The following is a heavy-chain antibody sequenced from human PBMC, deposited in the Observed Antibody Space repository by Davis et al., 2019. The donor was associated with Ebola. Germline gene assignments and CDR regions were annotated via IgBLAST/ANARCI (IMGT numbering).Heavy chain of an antibody. Sequence: GGSLRLSCGASGFTFSHYEMNWVRQAPGKGLEWVSYISTSGSTTYYADSVKGRFTISRDNANDSLYLQMNSLRPEDTALYYCVREVGANTRLDHWGQGTLVTVSS. CDR1: GFTFSHYE. CDR3: VREVGANTRLDH. CDR2: ISTSGSTT. D-gene: IGHD1-26*01. V-gene: IGHV3-48*03. J-gene: IGHJ4*02.